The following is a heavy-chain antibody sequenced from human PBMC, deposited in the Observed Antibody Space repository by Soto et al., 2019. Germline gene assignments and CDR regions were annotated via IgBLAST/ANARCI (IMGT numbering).Heavy chain of an antibody. J-gene: IGHJ5*01. CDR1: GYSFHNSG. V-gene: IGHV1-18*01. CDR2: ISVFNGYA. Sequence: ASVKVCCKTSGYSFHNSGISWVRQAPGQGLEWMGWISVFNGYAHYAQKFQGRVIMTADTLTSTAYMELRGLRSDDTAMYYCSKNGTTWFASWGQGTPVTVSS. CDR3: SKNGTTWFAS. D-gene: IGHD1-1*01.